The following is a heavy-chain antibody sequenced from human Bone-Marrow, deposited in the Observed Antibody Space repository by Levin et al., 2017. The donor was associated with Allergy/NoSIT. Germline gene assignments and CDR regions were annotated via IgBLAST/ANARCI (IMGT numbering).Heavy chain of an antibody. V-gene: IGHV3-48*01. CDR1: GFTFSSYS. J-gene: IGHJ5*02. CDR3: ASLGSITMVRGGFDP. CDR2: ISSSSSTI. D-gene: IGHD3-10*01. Sequence: GESLKISCAASGFTFSSYSMNWVRQAPGKGLEWVSYISSSSSTIYYADSVKGRFTISRDNAKNSLYLQMNSLRAEDTAVYYCASLGSITMVRGGFDPWGQGTLVTVSS.